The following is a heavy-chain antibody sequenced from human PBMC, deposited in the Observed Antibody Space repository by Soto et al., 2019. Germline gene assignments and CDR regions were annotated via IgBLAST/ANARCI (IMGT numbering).Heavy chain of an antibody. Sequence: QERLVQSGAEVRKPGSSVKVSCKVTGGTSTRYAINWVRQAPGQGLEWMGGIVPMFGTSKYAQKFQGRVTINADTSTNIAYMELRSLRSEDTAVYYCNRGSEYDLWSGYLWGQGTLVAVSS. CDR2: IVPMFGTS. J-gene: IGHJ4*02. V-gene: IGHV1-69*06. CDR3: NRGSEYDLWSGYL. CDR1: GGTSTRYA. D-gene: IGHD3-3*01.